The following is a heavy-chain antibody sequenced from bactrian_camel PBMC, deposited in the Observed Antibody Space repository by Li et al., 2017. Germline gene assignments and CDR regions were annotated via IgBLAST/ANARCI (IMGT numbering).Heavy chain of an antibody. CDR1: GLTYSNNC. J-gene: IGHJ4*01. CDR2: VDSEGNT. Sequence: VQLVESGGGSVQAGGSLRLSCAASGLTYSNNCMGWFRQAPGKEREGVAAVDSEGNTSYVESVKGRFTVSQDKDKNMVYLQMNSLEPEDTAMYYCAAPSGQQYCGLSGEMYKHWGQGTQVTVS. D-gene: IGHD5*01. V-gene: IGHV3S53*01. CDR3: AAPSGQQYCGLSGEMYKH.